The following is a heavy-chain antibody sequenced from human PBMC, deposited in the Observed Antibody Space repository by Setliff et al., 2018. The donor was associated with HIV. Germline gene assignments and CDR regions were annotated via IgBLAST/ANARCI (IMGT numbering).Heavy chain of an antibody. CDR3: ARWGYSRDGMDV. D-gene: IGHD4-4*01. Sequence: GGSLRLSCAASGFTFSSYWMSWFRQAPGKGLEWVSYITGSSDTIYYADSVKGRFIISRDNAKNSLNLQMNSLRAEDTAVYYCARWGYSRDGMDVWGQGTTVTVSS. CDR1: GFTFSSYW. J-gene: IGHJ6*02. CDR2: ITGSSDTI. V-gene: IGHV3-48*04.